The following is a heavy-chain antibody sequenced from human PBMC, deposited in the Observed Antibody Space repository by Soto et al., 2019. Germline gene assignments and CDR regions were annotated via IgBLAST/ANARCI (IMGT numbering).Heavy chain of an antibody. J-gene: IGHJ4*02. Sequence: PSGTLSLTCRVSGGSITNSSFFWGWVRQPPGEGLEWLGSIFFRGTTYNNPSLKSRVTMSVDTSKNQFSLKLNSVTAADTAVYYCARDRITIYGSGRLYYFDLWGQGTLVTVSS. CDR1: GGSITNSSFF. D-gene: IGHD3-3*01. V-gene: IGHV4-39*02. CDR2: IFFRGTT. CDR3: ARDRITIYGSGRLYYFDL.